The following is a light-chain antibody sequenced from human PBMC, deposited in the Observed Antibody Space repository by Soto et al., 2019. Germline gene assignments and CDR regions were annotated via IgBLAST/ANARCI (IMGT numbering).Light chain of an antibody. CDR1: SSDVGGYNY. CDR3: CSYAGTYTYV. V-gene: IGLV2-11*01. J-gene: IGLJ1*01. Sequence: QSVLTQPRSVSGSPGQSVTISCTGASSDVGGYNYVSWYQQHPGKAPKLMVYDVSRRPSAVPDRFSGSKSGNTASLTISGLQADDEADYYCCSYAGTYTYVFGTGTQLTVL. CDR2: DVS.